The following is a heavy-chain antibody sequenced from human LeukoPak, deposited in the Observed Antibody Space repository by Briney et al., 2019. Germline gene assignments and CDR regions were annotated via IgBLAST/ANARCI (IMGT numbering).Heavy chain of an antibody. Sequence: GASVEVSCKASGYTFTSYDINWVRQATGQGLEWMGWMNPNSGNTGYAQKFQGRVTMTRNTSISTAYMELSSLRSEDTAVYYCARGQQLHFTLIWFDPWGQGTLVTVSS. CDR2: MNPNSGNT. J-gene: IGHJ5*02. V-gene: IGHV1-8*01. D-gene: IGHD6-13*01. CDR3: ARGQQLHFTLIWFDP. CDR1: GYTFTSYD.